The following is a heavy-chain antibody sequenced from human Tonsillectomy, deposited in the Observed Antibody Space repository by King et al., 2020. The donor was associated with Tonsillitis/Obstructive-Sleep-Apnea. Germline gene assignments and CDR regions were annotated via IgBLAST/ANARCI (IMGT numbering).Heavy chain of an antibody. Sequence: VQLLQSGSELKKPGASVKISCKASGYSFTYVAMNWVRQAPTQGLERIGWIKTNTGSPTYAQGFTGRFVFSLDTSVTTAFLQISSLKAEDTAVYHCARAAEGSYDYWGQGTLVTVSS. CDR2: IKTNTGSP. J-gene: IGHJ4*02. CDR3: ARAAEGSYDY. CDR1: GYSFTYVA. V-gene: IGHV7-4-1*02.